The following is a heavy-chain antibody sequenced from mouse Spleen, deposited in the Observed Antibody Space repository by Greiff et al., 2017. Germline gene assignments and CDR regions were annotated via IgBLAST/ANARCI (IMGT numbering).Heavy chain of an antibody. CDR2: ISGGGGNT. CDR1: GFTFSSYT. V-gene: IGHV5-9*01. D-gene: IGHD2-5*01. CDR3: ARYYSNYAMDY. J-gene: IGHJ4*01. Sequence: DVKLVESGGGLVKPGGSLKLSCAASGFTFSSYTMSWVRQTPEKRLEWVATISGGGGNTYYPDSVKGRFTISRDNAKNTLYLQMSSLRSEDTALYYCARYYSNYAMDYWGQGTSVTVSS.